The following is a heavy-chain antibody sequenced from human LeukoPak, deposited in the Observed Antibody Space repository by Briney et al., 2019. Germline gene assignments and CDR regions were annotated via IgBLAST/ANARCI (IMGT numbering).Heavy chain of an antibody. CDR1: GLTVSSNY. CDR2: TFSGGST. V-gene: IGHV3-66*01. CDR3: AGGLGYARSY. J-gene: IGHJ4*02. D-gene: IGHD2-2*01. Sequence: GGSLRLSCVPSGLTVSSNYMSWVRQAPGKGLEWVSVTFSGGSTDYADSVKGRFTISRDNSKNTLYLQMNSLRVEDTAVYYCAGGLGYARSYWGQGTLVTVSS.